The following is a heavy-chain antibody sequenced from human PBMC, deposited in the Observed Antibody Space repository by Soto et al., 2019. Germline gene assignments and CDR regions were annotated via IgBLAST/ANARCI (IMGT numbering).Heavy chain of an antibody. CDR2: IIPIFGTA. D-gene: IGHD2-2*01. Sequence: QVQLVQSGAEVKKPGSSVKVSCKASGGAFSRYAISWERQAPGQGLEWMGGIIPIFGTADYAQKFQGRVTITADESTSTAYMELSSLRSEDTAVYYCASHSSLRGYCISTSCYGYYYGMDVWGQGTTVTVSS. V-gene: IGHV1-69*12. CDR1: GGAFSRYA. CDR3: ASHSSLRGYCISTSCYGYYYGMDV. J-gene: IGHJ6*02.